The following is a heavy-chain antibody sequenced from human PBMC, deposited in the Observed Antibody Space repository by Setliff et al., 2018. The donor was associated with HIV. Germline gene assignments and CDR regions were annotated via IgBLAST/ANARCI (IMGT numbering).Heavy chain of an antibody. Sequence: SETLSLTCTVSGGSISNFLWSWIRQPPGKGLEWIGYIYDSGSTNYNPSLKSRVTISVDTSKNYFSLKLTSVTAADTAVYYCARSRPSLRAFDIWGQGTMVTVSS. CDR1: GGSISNFL. V-gene: IGHV4-59*01. CDR3: ARSRPSLRAFDI. J-gene: IGHJ3*02. D-gene: IGHD4-17*01. CDR2: IYDSGST.